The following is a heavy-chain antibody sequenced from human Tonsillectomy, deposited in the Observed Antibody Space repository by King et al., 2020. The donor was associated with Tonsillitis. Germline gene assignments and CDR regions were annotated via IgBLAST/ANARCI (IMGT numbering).Heavy chain of an antibody. J-gene: IGHJ3*02. Sequence: VQLVESGGGLVQPGGSLKLSCAASGFTFSGSAMHWVRQASGKGLEWVGRIRSKANSYATAYAASVKGRFTISRDDSKNTAYLQMNSLKTEDTAVYYXTXRRRSGADAXXIXXQGTMVTVSS. CDR1: GFTFSGSA. D-gene: IGHD5-24*01. CDR2: IRSKANSYAT. CDR3: TXRRRSGADAXXI. V-gene: IGHV3-73*02.